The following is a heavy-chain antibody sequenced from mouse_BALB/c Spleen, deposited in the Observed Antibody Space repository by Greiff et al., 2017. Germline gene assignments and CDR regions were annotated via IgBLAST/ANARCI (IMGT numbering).Heavy chain of an antibody. J-gene: IGHJ4*01. V-gene: IGHV5-6-5*01. CDR3: ARAGYYRYPYYYAMDY. CDR1: GFTFSSYA. Sequence: EVKLVESGGGLVKPGGSLKLSCAASGFTFSSYAMSWVRQTPEKRLEWVASISSGGSTYYPDSVKGRFTISRDNARNILYLQMSSLRSEDTAMYYCARAGYYRYPYYYAMDYWGQGTSVTVSS. CDR2: ISSGGST. D-gene: IGHD2-14*01.